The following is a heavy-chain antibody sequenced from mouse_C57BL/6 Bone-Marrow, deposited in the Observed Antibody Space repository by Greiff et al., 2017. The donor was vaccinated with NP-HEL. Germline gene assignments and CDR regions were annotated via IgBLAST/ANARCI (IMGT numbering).Heavy chain of an antibody. V-gene: IGHV1-59*01. CDR2: IDPSDSYT. CDR3: ARITTVPFAY. D-gene: IGHD1-1*01. Sequence: QVQLQQPGAELVRPGTSVKLSCKASGYTFTSYWMHWVKQRPGQGLEWIGVIDPSDSYTNYNQKFKGKATLTVDTSSSTAYMQLSSLTSEDSAVYYCARITTVPFAYWGQGTLVTVSA. J-gene: IGHJ3*01. CDR1: GYTFTSYW.